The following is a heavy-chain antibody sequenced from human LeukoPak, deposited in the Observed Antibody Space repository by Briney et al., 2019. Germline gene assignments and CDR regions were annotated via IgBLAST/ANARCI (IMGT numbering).Heavy chain of an antibody. CDR1: GYTFTSYA. J-gene: IGHJ4*02. Sequence: ASVKVSCKASGYTFTSYAMHWVRQAPGQRLEWMGWSNAGNGNTKYSQEFKGRVTITRDTSASTSYMELSSLRSEDMAVYYCARVGSDGGLDYWGQGTLVTVSS. V-gene: IGHV1-3*02. CDR3: ARVGSDGGLDY. D-gene: IGHD4-23*01. CDR2: SNAGNGNT.